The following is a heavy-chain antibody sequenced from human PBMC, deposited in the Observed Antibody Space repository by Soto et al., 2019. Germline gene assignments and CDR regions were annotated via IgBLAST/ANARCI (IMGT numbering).Heavy chain of an antibody. CDR3: VRQAKLTTVTANVGYYYGLDV. V-gene: IGHV3-23*01. CDR1: GFRFSTYD. Sequence: DVQLLESGGGLVQPGGSLRLSCAASGFRFSTYDMSWVRQAPGKGLEWVSVMSGSGSGTYYADSVKGRFTISRDNSKNTLYLQMNSLRDEDTAVYYCVRQAKLTTVTANVGYYYGLDVWGQGTTVTVSS. CDR2: MSGSGSGT. D-gene: IGHD4-4*01. J-gene: IGHJ6*02.